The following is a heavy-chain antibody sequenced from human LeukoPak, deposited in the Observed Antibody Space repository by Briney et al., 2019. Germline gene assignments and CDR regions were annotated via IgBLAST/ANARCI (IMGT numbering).Heavy chain of an antibody. CDR2: FDPEDGET. V-gene: IGHV1-24*01. CDR3: ATGVGQGSGSYYNGNDAFDI. J-gene: IGHJ3*02. D-gene: IGHD3-10*01. CDR1: GYTLTELS. Sequence: ASVKVSCKVSGYTLTELSMHWVRQAPGKGLECMGGFDPEDGETIYAQKFQGRVTMTEDTSTDTAYMELSSLRSEDTAVYYCATGVGQGSGSYYNGNDAFDIWGQGTMVTVSS.